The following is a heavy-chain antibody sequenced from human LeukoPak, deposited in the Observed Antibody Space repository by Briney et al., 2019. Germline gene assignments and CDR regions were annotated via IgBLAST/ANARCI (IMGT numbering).Heavy chain of an antibody. J-gene: IGHJ4*02. Sequence: SGGSLRLSCAASGFTFSSYSMNRVRQAPGKGLEWVSYISSSSSTIYYADSVKGRFTISRDNAKNSLYLQMNSLRAEDTAVYYCAREPYDYGDYYFDYWGQGTLVTVSS. D-gene: IGHD4-17*01. CDR1: GFTFSSYS. CDR2: ISSSSSTI. V-gene: IGHV3-48*01. CDR3: AREPYDYGDYYFDY.